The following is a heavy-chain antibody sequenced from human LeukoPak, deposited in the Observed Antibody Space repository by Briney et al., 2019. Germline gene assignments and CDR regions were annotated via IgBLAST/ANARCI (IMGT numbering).Heavy chain of an antibody. CDR1: GYTLTGYY. J-gene: IGHJ4*02. Sequence: ASVKVSCKASGYTLTGYYMHWVRQAPGQGLEWMGWINPSGGSTSYAQKFQGRVTMTRDTSTSTVYMELSSLRSEDTAVYYCARDPGIAARVFDYWGQGTLVTVSS. V-gene: IGHV1-46*01. CDR2: INPSGGST. CDR3: ARDPGIAARVFDY. D-gene: IGHD6-13*01.